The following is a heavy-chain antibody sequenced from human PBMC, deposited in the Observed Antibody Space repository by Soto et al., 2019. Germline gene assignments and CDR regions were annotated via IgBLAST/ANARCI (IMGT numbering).Heavy chain of an antibody. Sequence: EVQMVESGGGLVQPGGSLRLSCAGSGFTFSTYNMDWVRQAPGKGLEWISYITNTGETIYYADSVRGRVTISRDNAKNELFLQMIALRDVNQELYYCAKDGDRSYDIDVRGQGTTVTVS. CDR2: ITNTGETI. CDR3: AKDGDRSYDIDV. CDR1: GFTFSTYN. J-gene: IGHJ6*02. D-gene: IGHD3-22*01. V-gene: IGHV3-48*02.